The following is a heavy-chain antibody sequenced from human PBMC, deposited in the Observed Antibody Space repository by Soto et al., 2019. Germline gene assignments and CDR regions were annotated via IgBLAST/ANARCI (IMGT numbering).Heavy chain of an antibody. Sequence: GGSLRLSCAASGFTFSSYSMNWVRQAPGKGLEWVSYIISSSSTIYYADSVKGRFTISRDNAKNSLYLQMNRLRDEDTAVYYCARDPHSSGWTRQFDYWGQGTLVTVSS. CDR2: IISSSSTI. CDR1: GFTFSSYS. CDR3: ARDPHSSGWTRQFDY. J-gene: IGHJ4*02. D-gene: IGHD6-19*01. V-gene: IGHV3-48*02.